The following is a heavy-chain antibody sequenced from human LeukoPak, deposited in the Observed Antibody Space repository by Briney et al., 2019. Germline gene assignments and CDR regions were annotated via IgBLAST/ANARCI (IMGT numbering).Heavy chain of an antibody. CDR1: GFTFSSYS. Sequence: GGSLRLSCAAAGFTFSSYSMNWVRQAPGKGLELVSSIGSRSAYTYYADSVKGRFTISRDNTKNSLYLQMNSLRAGDTAVYYCARGGLNFDAFDVWGQGTMVTVSS. CDR3: ARGGLNFDAFDV. V-gene: IGHV3-21*01. CDR2: IGSRSAYT. J-gene: IGHJ3*01. D-gene: IGHD1-7*01.